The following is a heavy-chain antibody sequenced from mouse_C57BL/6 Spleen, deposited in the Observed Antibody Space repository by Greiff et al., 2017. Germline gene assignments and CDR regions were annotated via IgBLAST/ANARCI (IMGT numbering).Heavy chain of an antibody. J-gene: IGHJ2*01. V-gene: IGHV1-42*01. Sequence: LVESGPDLVQPGDSVKISCKASGYSFTGYYMNWVKQSPEKSLEWIGEINPSTGGSTYNQKLKAKATLTEDKSSSTAYMQLKSLTSEDSAVYYCAGPDYWGQGTTLTVSS. CDR3: AGPDY. CDR1: GYSFTGYY. CDR2: INPSTGGS.